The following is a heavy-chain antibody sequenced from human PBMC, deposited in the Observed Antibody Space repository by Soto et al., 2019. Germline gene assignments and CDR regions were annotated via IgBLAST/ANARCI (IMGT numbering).Heavy chain of an antibody. D-gene: IGHD3-3*01. V-gene: IGHV1-8*01. Sequence: ASVKVSCKASGYTFTSYDINWVRQATGQGLEWMGWMNPNSGNTGYAQKFQGRVTMTRNTSISTAYMELSSLRSEDTSVYYCARVPTRITIFGVVPRYYMDVWGKGTTVTVSS. CDR2: MNPNSGNT. CDR3: ARVPTRITIFGVVPRYYMDV. CDR1: GYTFTSYD. J-gene: IGHJ6*03.